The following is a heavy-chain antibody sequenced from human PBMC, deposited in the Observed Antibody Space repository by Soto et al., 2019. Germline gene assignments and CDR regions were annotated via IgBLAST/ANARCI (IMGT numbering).Heavy chain of an antibody. J-gene: IGHJ4*02. CDR2: ISGTGGST. CDR3: ARGGQYCSGGGCYPPFY. D-gene: IGHD2-15*01. V-gene: IGHV3-23*01. CDR1: GFSFSIYG. Sequence: EVQLLESGGGLVQPGGSLRLSCAACGFSFSIYGMNWVRQVPEKGLEWVSGISGTGGSTYYAVSVEGRFTISRDNSKNTVYLQMNRLRADDMAVYYCARGGQYCSGGGCYPPFYWGQGTLVTVSS.